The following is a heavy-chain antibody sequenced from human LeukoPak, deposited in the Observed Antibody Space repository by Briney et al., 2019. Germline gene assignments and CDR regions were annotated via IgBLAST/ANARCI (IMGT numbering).Heavy chain of an antibody. V-gene: IGHV4-31*03. CDR3: ARGEPYYYDSSGSGGAFGI. D-gene: IGHD3-22*01. Sequence: SQTLSLTCTVSGGSISSGGYYWSWIRQHPGKGLEWIGYIYYSGSTYYNPSLKSRVTISVDTSKNQFSLKLSSVTAADTAVYYCARGEPYYYDSSGSGGAFGIWGQGTMVTVSS. CDR2: IYYSGST. CDR1: GGSISSGGYY. J-gene: IGHJ3*02.